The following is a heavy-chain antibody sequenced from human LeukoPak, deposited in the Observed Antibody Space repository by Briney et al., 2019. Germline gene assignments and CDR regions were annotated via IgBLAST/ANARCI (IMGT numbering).Heavy chain of an antibody. J-gene: IGHJ4*02. D-gene: IGHD3-22*01. Sequence: GGSLRLSCAASGFTFDDYAMHWVRQAPGKGLEWVSGISWNSGSIGYADSVKGRFTISRDNAKNSLYLQMNSLRAEDTALYYCAKDHVGIAMIVMVLDSWGQGTLVTVSS. CDR3: AKDHVGIAMIVMVLDS. V-gene: IGHV3-9*01. CDR1: GFTFDDYA. CDR2: ISWNSGSI.